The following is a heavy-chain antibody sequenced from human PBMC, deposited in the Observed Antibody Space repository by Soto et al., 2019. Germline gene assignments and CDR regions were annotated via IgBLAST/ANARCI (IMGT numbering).Heavy chain of an antibody. CDR3: ARVKSPYSSGWYEFDY. J-gene: IGHJ4*02. V-gene: IGHV3-53*01. CDR2: IYSGGST. D-gene: IGHD6-19*01. CDR1: GFTVSSNY. Sequence: EVQLVESGGGLIQPGGSLRLSCAASGFTVSSNYMSWVRQAPGKGLEWVSVIYSGGSTYYADSVKGRFTISRDNSKNTLYLQMNSRRAEDTAVYYCARVKSPYSSGWYEFDYWGQGTLVTVSS.